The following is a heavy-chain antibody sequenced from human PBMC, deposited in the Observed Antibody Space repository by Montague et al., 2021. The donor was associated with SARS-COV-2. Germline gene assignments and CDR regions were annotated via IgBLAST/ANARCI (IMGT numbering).Heavy chain of an antibody. CDR2: INHSGST. D-gene: IGHD6-13*01. CDR1: GGSFSGYY. V-gene: IGHV4-34*01. CDR3: ARAGVAAGTTAETDYYYYGMDV. Sequence: SETLSLTCAVYGGSFSGYYWSWIRKPPGKGLEWIGEINHSGSTNYNPSLKSRITISVDTSKNQFSLKLSPVPAADTAVYYCARAGVAAGTTAETDYYYYGMDVWGQGTMVTVSS. J-gene: IGHJ6*02.